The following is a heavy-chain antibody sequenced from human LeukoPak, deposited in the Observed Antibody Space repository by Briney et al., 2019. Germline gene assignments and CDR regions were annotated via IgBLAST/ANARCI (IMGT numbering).Heavy chain of an antibody. CDR3: ARELASAAFDY. V-gene: IGHV3-74*03. CDR1: GFTFSVYW. CDR2: IKSDGSSA. D-gene: IGHD1-1*01. Sequence: GGSLRLSCAASGFTFSVYWTHWVRQAPGKGLVWVSLIKSDGSSAMYADSVKGRFSISRDNAKNTLYLQMNSLRAEDTAVYFCARELASAAFDYWGQGTPVTVSS. J-gene: IGHJ4*02.